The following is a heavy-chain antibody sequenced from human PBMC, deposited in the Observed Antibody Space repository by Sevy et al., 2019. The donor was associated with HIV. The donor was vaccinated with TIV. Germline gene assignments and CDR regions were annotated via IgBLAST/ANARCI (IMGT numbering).Heavy chain of an antibody. Sequence: GGSLRLSCAASGFTFSSYAMHWVRQAPGKGLEWVAVISYDGSNKYYADSVKGRFTISRDNSKNTLYLQMNSLRAEDTAVYYCARDDYSGSLYPYYWGQGTLVTVSS. CDR3: ARDDYSGSLYPYY. J-gene: IGHJ4*02. D-gene: IGHD1-26*01. CDR2: ISYDGSNK. V-gene: IGHV3-30-3*01. CDR1: GFTFSSYA.